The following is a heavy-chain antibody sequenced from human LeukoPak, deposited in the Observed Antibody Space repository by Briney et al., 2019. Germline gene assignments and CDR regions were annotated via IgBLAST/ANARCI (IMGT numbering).Heavy chain of an antibody. Sequence: GGSLRLSCAASGFTFSSYAMSWVRQAPGKGLEWVSAISGSGGSTYYAVSVKGRFTISRDNSKNTLYLQMNSLRAEDTAVYYCATAVIVVVITTDYWGQGTLVTVSS. CDR3: ATAVIVVVITTDY. CDR1: GFTFSSYA. D-gene: IGHD3-22*01. J-gene: IGHJ4*02. CDR2: ISGSGGST. V-gene: IGHV3-23*01.